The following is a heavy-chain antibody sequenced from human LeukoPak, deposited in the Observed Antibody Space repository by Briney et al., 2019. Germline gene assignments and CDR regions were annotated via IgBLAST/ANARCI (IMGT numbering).Heavy chain of an antibody. V-gene: IGHV4-61*02. Sequence: PSETLSLTCTVSGGSISSGSYYWSWIRQPAGKGLEWIGRIYTSGSTNYNPSLKSRVTISVDTSKNQFSLKLSSVTAADTAVYYCVRARYDFWSGSGFDPWGQGTLVTVSS. J-gene: IGHJ5*02. CDR2: IYTSGST. CDR3: VRARYDFWSGSGFDP. CDR1: GGSISSGSYY. D-gene: IGHD3-3*01.